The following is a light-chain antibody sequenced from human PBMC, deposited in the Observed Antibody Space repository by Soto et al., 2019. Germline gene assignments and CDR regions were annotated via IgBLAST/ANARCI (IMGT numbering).Light chain of an antibody. V-gene: IGKV3-20*01. CDR2: GAS. CDR1: ESVSSNY. J-gene: IGKJ3*01. Sequence: PGEGATLSCRASESVSSNYLAWYQQKPGQPPRLLIYGASSRATGIPDRFSGSGSGTDFTLVISRLEPEDFAVFYCQQYGSPPFTFGPGTKVDMK. CDR3: QQYGSPPFT.